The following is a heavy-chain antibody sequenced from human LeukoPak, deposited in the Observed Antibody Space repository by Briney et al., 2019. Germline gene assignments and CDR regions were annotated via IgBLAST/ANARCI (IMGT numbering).Heavy chain of an antibody. J-gene: IGHJ4*02. Sequence: GGSLRLSCTASGFTFTSQGMSWVRQAPGKGLEWVSTISRSGGRTYDADSVKGRFTISRDNCKNTLYLQLNSLRAEDTAVYYCAKERFGDYGDFDYWGQGTLVTVSS. V-gene: IGHV3-23*01. CDR1: GFTFTSQG. D-gene: IGHD4-17*01. CDR3: AKERFGDYGDFDY. CDR2: ISRSGGRT.